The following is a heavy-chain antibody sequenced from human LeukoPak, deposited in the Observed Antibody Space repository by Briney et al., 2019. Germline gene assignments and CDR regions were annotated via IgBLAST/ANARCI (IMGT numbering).Heavy chain of an antibody. V-gene: IGHV4-34*01. CDR1: GGSFSGYY. CDR2: INHSGST. Sequence: LPLTRAVYGGSFSGYYWSWIRQPPGKGLEWIGEINHSGSTNYNPSLKSRVTRSVDTSRNQFSLKLSSVTAADTAVYYCARDIAAAGRGGTFDYWGQGTLVTVSS. CDR3: ARDIAAAGRGGTFDY. D-gene: IGHD6-13*01. J-gene: IGHJ4*02.